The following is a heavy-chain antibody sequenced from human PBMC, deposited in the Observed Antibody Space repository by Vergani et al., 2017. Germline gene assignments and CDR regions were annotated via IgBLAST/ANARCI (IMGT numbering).Heavy chain of an antibody. CDR3: ARAVSTTVGDPTGY. Sequence: EVQLVESGGGLVQPGGSLRLSCAASGFTFSSYDMHWVRQATGKGLEWVSAIGTAGDTYYPGSVKGRFTISRENAKNSLYLQMNSLRAGDTAIYYCARAVSTTVGDPTGYWGQGTLVTVSS. J-gene: IGHJ4*02. D-gene: IGHD4-23*01. CDR2: IGTAGDT. CDR1: GFTFSSYD. V-gene: IGHV3-13*01.